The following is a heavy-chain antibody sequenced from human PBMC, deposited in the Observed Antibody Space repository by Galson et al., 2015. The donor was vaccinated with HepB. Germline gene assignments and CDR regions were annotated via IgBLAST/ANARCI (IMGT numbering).Heavy chain of an antibody. V-gene: IGHV1-2*06. CDR2: INPNTGGT. CDR3: AFRFANYSDAFDI. Sequence: SVMVSCKASGYTFTDYHLQWVRQAPGQGLEWMGRINPNTGGTDYAQKFQGRVTMTRDTSISTAYMDLKRLRSDDTALYFCAFRFANYSDAFDIWGQGTVVTVSS. J-gene: IGHJ3*02. CDR1: GYTFTDYH. D-gene: IGHD3-10*01.